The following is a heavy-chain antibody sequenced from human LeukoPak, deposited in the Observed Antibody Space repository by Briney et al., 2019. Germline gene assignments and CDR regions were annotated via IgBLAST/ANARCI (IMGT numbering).Heavy chain of an antibody. CDR2: IYSGGST. V-gene: IGHV3-53*01. J-gene: IGHJ5*02. D-gene: IGHD6-13*01. CDR3: ARDLSDSSSWYWFDP. CDR1: GFTVSSNY. Sequence: GGSLRLSCAASGFTVSSNYMSWVRQAPGKGQEWVSVIYSGGSTYYADSVKGRFTISRDNSKNTLYLQMNSLRAEDTAVYYCARDLSDSSSWYWFDPWGQGTLVTVSS.